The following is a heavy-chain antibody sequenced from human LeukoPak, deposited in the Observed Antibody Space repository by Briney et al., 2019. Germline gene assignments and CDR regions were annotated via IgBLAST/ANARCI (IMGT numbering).Heavy chain of an antibody. CDR1: GFTFKTFA. V-gene: IGHV3-23*01. J-gene: IGHJ5*02. Sequence: GSLRLSCAASGFTFKTFAMSWVRQAPGKGLEWVSAISPTGDNIYYTDSVKGRSTISRDNSRNTLYLQMNSLRVEDTAIYYCAKDLRHRTTCNCYGWLDPWGQGTLVTVSS. CDR3: AKDLRHRTTCNCYGWLDP. D-gene: IGHD2/OR15-2a*01. CDR2: ISPTGDNI.